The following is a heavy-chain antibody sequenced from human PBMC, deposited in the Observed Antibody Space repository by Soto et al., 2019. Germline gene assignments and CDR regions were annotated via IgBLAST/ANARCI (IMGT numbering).Heavy chain of an antibody. CDR3: ARDLPGTTLGYYYGMDV. CDR2: ISSSSSYI. D-gene: IGHD1-7*01. J-gene: IGHJ6*02. V-gene: IGHV3-21*01. Sequence: PGGSLRLSCAASGFTFSSYSMNWVRQAPGKRLEWVSSISSSSSYIYYADSVKGRFTISRDNAKNSLYLQMNSLRAEDTAVYYCARDLPGTTLGYYYGMDVWGQGTTVTVSS. CDR1: GFTFSSYS.